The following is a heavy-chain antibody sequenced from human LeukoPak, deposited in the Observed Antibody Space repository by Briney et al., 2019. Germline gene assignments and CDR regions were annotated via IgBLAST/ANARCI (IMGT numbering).Heavy chain of an antibody. J-gene: IGHJ4*01. CDR2: IIPILGIA. V-gene: IGHV1-69*04. CDR3: ATLEPEPGDFGGLAY. D-gene: IGHD4-17*01. CDR1: GGTFSSYA. Sequence: ASVKVSCKASGGTFSSYAISWVRQAPGQGLGWMGRIIPILGIANYAQKFQGRVTMTEDTSTDTAYMELSSLYFEDTAVYYCATLEPEPGDFGGLAYWGQEPWSPSPQ.